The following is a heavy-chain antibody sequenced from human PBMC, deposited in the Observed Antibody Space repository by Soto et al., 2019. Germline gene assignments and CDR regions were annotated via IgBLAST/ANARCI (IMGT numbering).Heavy chain of an antibody. CDR2: LWSYWSTGTNE. CDR3: ARVGGSYYFDH. J-gene: IGHJ4*02. V-gene: IGHV3-33*01. D-gene: IGHD3-16*01. Sequence: GPSLRLSCAASGFTFSSYGMHWVRQAPGKGLEWVAVLWSYWSTGTNEYYADSVKGRFTISRDNSKNMLYLQMNSLRGEDTAVYYCARVGGSYYFDHWGQGTLVTGSS. CDR1: GFTFSSYG.